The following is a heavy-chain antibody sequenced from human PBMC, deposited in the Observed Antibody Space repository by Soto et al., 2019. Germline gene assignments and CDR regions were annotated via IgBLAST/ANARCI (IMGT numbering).Heavy chain of an antibody. D-gene: IGHD3-3*01. CDR2: IYHSGST. CDR3: AREGGPLRFLEWPHKWGMDV. J-gene: IGHJ6*02. Sequence: SETLSLTCAVSGGSISSSNWWSWVRQPPGKGLEWIGEIYHSGSTNYNPSLKSRVTISVDKSKNQFSLKLSSVTAADTAVYYCAREGGPLRFLEWPHKWGMDVWGQGTTVTVSS. V-gene: IGHV4-4*02. CDR1: GGSISSSNW.